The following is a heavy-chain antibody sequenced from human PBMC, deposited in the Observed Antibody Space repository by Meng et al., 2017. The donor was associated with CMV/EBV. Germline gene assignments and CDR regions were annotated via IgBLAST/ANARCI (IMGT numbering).Heavy chain of an antibody. CDR2: INPNSGDA. CDR3: ARVGETIFGVVTHLDP. V-gene: IGHV1-2*02. D-gene: IGHD3-3*01. Sequence: ASVKVSCKASGYTLTGYSMHWVRQAPGQGLEWMGWINPNSGDAHYAQKFQGRVTMTRDTSISTAYMEVSSLRSDDTAVYYCARVGETIFGVVTHLDPWGQGTLVTVSS. CDR1: GYTLTGYS. J-gene: IGHJ5*02.